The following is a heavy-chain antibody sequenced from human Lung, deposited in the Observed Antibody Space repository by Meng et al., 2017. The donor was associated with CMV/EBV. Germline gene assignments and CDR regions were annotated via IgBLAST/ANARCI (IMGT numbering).Heavy chain of an antibody. CDR1: GGTFSSYA. Sequence: SVKVSXEASGGTFSSYAISWVRQAPGQGLEWMGGIIPILGIANYAQKFQGRVTITADKSTSTAYMELSSLRSEDTAVYYCARFRVGGYSTDYWGQGTLVPFSS. D-gene: IGHD3-22*01. CDR3: ARFRVGGYSTDY. CDR2: IIPILGIA. V-gene: IGHV1-69*10. J-gene: IGHJ4*02.